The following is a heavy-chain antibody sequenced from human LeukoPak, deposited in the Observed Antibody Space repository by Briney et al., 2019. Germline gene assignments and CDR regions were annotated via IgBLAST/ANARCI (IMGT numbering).Heavy chain of an antibody. CDR3: AKEFGGPGDH. CDR1: GFIFSDYA. CDR2: ISGSGGST. V-gene: IGHV3-23*01. Sequence: GGSLRLSCAASGFIFSDYAMNWVRQAPGKGLEWVSGISGSGGSTYYADSVKGRFTISRDNSKNTLYLQMNSLRAEDTAVYYCAKEFGGPGDHWGQGTLVTVSS. J-gene: IGHJ4*02. D-gene: IGHD3-10*01.